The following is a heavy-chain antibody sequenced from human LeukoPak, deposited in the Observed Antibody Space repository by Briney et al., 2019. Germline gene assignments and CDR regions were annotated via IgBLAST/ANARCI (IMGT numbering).Heavy chain of an antibody. J-gene: IGHJ4*02. V-gene: IGHV7-4-1*02. D-gene: IGHD1-26*01. CDR3: ARDARVGSYDH. CDR1: GYTLTTYA. CDR2: INTNTGNP. Sequence: ASVKVSCKASGYTLTTYAMNWVRQAPGQGLEGMGWINTNTGNPTYAQGFTGRVVFSLDTSVNTAYLQISILKAEDTAVYYCARDARVGSYDHWGQGTLVTVSS.